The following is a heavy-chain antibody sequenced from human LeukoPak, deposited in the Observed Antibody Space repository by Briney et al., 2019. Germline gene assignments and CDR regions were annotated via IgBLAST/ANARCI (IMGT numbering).Heavy chain of an antibody. J-gene: IGHJ4*02. V-gene: IGHV1-8*01. CDR1: GYTFTNYD. CDR3: ARQGLDY. CDR2: KNPNSGNS. Sequence: ASVKVSCKASGYTFTNYDIHWVRQAPGQGLEWMGYKNPNSGNSAYAQKFQGRVTITTDASITTAYMELSGLRSEDTALYYCARQGLDYWGQGTLVTVSS.